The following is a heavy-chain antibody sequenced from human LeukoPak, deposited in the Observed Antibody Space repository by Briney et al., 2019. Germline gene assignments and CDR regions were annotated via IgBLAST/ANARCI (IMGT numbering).Heavy chain of an antibody. CDR1: GGTFSSYA. D-gene: IGHD2-2*01. J-gene: IGHJ5*02. V-gene: IGHV1-69*05. CDR2: IIPIFGTA. Sequence: ASVKVSCKASGGTFSSYAISWVRQAPGQGLEWMGGIIPIFGTANYAQKFQGRVTITTDESTSTAYMELSSLRSEDTAVYCCARGSLDIVVVPAATWFDPWGQGTLVTVSS. CDR3: ARGSLDIVVVPAATWFDP.